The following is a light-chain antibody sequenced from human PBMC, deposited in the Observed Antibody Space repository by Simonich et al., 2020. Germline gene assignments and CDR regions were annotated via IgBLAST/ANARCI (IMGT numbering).Light chain of an antibody. CDR1: SGHSRYA. J-gene: IGLJ3*02. V-gene: IGLV4-69*01. Sequence: QLVLTQSPSASASLGASVKLTCTLSSGHSRYAIAWHQQQPEKGPRYLMKLNSDGSHSKGDGIPDRFSGSSSGAERYLTISSLQSEDEADYYCQTWGTGIVFGGGTKLTVL. CDR2: LNSDGSH. CDR3: QTWGTGIV.